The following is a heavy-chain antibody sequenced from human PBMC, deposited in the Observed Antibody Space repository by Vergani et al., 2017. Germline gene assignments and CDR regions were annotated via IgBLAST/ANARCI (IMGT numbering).Heavy chain of an antibody. D-gene: IGHD5-18*01. J-gene: IGHJ4*02. V-gene: IGHV4-34*01. CDR2: INHSGST. CDR1: GGSFSGYY. CDR3: ARGKSRDDIQNYYFDY. Sequence: QVQLQQWGAGLLKPSETLSLTCAVYGGSFSGYYWSWIRQPPGKGLEWIGEINHSGSTNYNPSLKSRVTISVDTSKNQFSLKLSSVTAADTAVYYCARGKSRDDIQNYYFDYWGQGTLVTVSS.